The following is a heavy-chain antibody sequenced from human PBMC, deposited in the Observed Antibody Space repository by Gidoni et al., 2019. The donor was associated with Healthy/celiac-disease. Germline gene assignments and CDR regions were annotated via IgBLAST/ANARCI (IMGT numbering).Heavy chain of an antibody. V-gene: IGHV1-69*01. CDR2: IIPIFGTA. Sequence: QVQLVQSGAEVTKPGSSVTVSCKASGATFSSYAISWVRPAPGQGLEWMGGIIPIFGTANYAQKFQGRVTITADESTSTAYMELSSLRSEDTAVYYCARLGRLGYCSSTSCYGGYYGMDVWGQGTTVTVSS. D-gene: IGHD2-2*03. CDR1: GATFSSYA. J-gene: IGHJ6*02. CDR3: ARLGRLGYCSSTSCYGGYYGMDV.